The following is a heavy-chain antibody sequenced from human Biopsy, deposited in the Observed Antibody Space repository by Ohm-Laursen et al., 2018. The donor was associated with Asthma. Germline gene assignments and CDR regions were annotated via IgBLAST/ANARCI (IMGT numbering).Heavy chain of an antibody. CDR1: GYTFTNYY. CDR3: AREATSGEVPFGYFYALDV. J-gene: IGHJ6*04. D-gene: IGHD2-2*01. Sequence: SVKVSCKASGYTFTNYYIHWVRQAPGQGLEWMGWINPFGGSSNFAQKFQGRLTMTRDTSTRTVYMELSSLRSEGTAVYYCAREATSGEVPFGYFYALDVWGEGTTVTVSS. CDR2: INPFGGSS. V-gene: IGHV1-46*01.